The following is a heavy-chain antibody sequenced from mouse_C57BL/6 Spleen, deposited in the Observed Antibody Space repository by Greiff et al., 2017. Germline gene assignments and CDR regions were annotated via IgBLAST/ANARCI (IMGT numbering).Heavy chain of an antibody. CDR2: IDPENGDT. CDR3: TTFITTVVATPYAMDY. Sequence: VQLQQSGAELVRPGASVKLSCTASGFNIKDDYMHWVKQRPEQGLEWIGWIDPENGDTEYASKFQGKATITADTSSNTAYLQLSSLTSEDTAVYCCTTFITTVVATPYAMDYWGQGTSVTVSS. D-gene: IGHD1-1*01. CDR1: GFNIKDDY. J-gene: IGHJ4*01. V-gene: IGHV14-4*01.